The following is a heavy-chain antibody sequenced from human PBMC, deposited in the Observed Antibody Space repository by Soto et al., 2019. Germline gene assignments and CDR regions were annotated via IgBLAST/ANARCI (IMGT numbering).Heavy chain of an antibody. CDR2: IYHSGTT. Sequence: QVQLQESGPGLVKPSGTLSLTCAVSGDSISNNHWWSWVRQPPGKGLEWIGEIYHSGTTNYNPPHDSRVTISVDKPKIQFSLKLSSVTAADTAVYYCARDWHFAYWGHATLVTV. V-gene: IGHV4-4*02. CDR3: ARDWHFAY. CDR1: GDSISNNHW. J-gene: IGHJ4*01.